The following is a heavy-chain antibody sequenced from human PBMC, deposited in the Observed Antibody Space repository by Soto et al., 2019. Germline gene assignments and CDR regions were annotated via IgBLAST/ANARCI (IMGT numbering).Heavy chain of an antibody. J-gene: IGHJ4*02. V-gene: IGHV3-23*01. CDR1: GFNVGAFA. CDR2: ISVSDAFI. CDR3: TRETVAGITGLDS. Sequence: GGSLRLSCAASGFNVGAFAVNRVRQAPGKGLEWVSGISVSDAFIYYADSVRGRFSMSRDASENILYLQMNSLRVDDTALYYCTRETVAGITGLDSWGPGTLVTVSS. D-gene: IGHD1-20*01.